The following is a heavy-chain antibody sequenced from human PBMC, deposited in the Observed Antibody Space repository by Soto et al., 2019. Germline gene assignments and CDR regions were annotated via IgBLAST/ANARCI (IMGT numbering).Heavy chain of an antibody. D-gene: IGHD3-10*01. Sequence: PGESLKISCKGSGYSFTSYWIGWVRQMPGKGLEWMGIIYPGDSDTRYSPSFQGQVTISADKSISTAYLQGSSLKASDTAMYYCARRSTSGENYYYGMDVWGQGTTVTVSS. CDR3: ARRSTSGENYYYGMDV. CDR1: GYSFTSYW. J-gene: IGHJ6*02. V-gene: IGHV5-51*01. CDR2: IYPGDSDT.